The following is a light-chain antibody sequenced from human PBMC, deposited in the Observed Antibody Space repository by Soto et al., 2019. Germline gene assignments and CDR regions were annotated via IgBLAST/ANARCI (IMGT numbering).Light chain of an antibody. V-gene: IGKV1-9*01. CDR2: AAS. J-gene: IGKJ1*01. Sequence: DIQLTQSPSFLSASVGDRVTIACRASQGINNYLAWYQQKPGKAPNLLIYAASTLQSGVPSRFSGSGSGTEFTLTISSLRPEDFATYYCHQLNSYPQTFGQGTKVDTK. CDR3: HQLNSYPQT. CDR1: QGINNY.